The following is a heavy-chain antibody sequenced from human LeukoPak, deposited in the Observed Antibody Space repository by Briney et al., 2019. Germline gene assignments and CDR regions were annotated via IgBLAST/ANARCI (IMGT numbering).Heavy chain of an antibody. CDR3: AGAATRNFHCSSTSCYGTGNWFDP. Sequence: SETLSLTCTVSGGSISSYYWSWIRQPPGKGLEWIGEINHSGSTNYNPSLKSRVTISVDTSKNQFSLKLSSVTAADTAVYYCAGAATRNFHCSSTSCYGTGNWFDPWGQGTLVTVSS. V-gene: IGHV4-34*01. J-gene: IGHJ5*02. D-gene: IGHD2-2*01. CDR1: GGSISSYY. CDR2: INHSGST.